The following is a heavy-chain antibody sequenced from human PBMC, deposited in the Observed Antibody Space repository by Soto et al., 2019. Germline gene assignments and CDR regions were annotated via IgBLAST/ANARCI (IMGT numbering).Heavy chain of an antibody. Sequence: PGGSLRLSCAASGFTFSSYGMHWVRQAPGKGLEWVAVIWYDGSNKYYADSVKGRFTISRDNSKNTLYLQMNSLRAEDTAVYYCARPALGGSSYNNWFDPWGQGTLVTVSS. J-gene: IGHJ5*02. CDR3: ARPALGGSSYNNWFDP. CDR1: GFTFSSYG. V-gene: IGHV3-33*01. D-gene: IGHD3-10*01. CDR2: IWYDGSNK.